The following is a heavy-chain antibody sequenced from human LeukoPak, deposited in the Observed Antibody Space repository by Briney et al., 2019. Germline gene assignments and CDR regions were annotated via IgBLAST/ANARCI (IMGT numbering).Heavy chain of an antibody. CDR3: ARGRPYHYDSSGYYFQGYYYGMDV. CDR1: GYTFTSLD. D-gene: IGHD3-22*01. J-gene: IGHJ6*02. Sequence: GASVKVSCKASGYTFTSLDINWVRQATGQGLEWMGWMNPNSENTGTAQKFQGRVTMTRNTSISTAYTELSSLTSEDTAVYYCARGRPYHYDSSGYYFQGYYYGMDVWGQGTTVTVSS. CDR2: MNPNSENT. V-gene: IGHV1-8*01.